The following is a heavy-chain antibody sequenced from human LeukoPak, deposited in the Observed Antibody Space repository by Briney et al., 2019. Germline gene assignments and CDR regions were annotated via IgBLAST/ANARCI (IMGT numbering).Heavy chain of an antibody. Sequence: GGSLRLSCAASGFMFSSYSMNWVRQAPGKGLEWVSSISSGSDHILYADSVKGRFTISRDNAKNLLYLQMNSLRDEDTAVYYCAKERYSNYRGPFDYWGQGTLVTVSS. CDR1: GFMFSSYS. CDR3: AKERYSNYRGPFDY. CDR2: ISSGSDHI. J-gene: IGHJ4*02. V-gene: IGHV3-21*01. D-gene: IGHD4-11*01.